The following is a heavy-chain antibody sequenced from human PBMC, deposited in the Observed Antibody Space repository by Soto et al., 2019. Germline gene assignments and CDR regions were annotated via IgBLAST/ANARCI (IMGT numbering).Heavy chain of an antibody. Sequence: EVQLVESGGGLVQPGGSLRLSCAASGFTFSSYSMNWVRQAPGKGLEWVSYISSSSSTIYYADSVKGRFTISRDNAKNSLYLQMNSRRAEDTAVYYCARMAGGGPDYWGQGTLVTVSS. V-gene: IGHV3-48*01. CDR1: GFTFSSYS. CDR3: ARMAGGGPDY. J-gene: IGHJ4*02. CDR2: ISSSSSTI. D-gene: IGHD2-15*01.